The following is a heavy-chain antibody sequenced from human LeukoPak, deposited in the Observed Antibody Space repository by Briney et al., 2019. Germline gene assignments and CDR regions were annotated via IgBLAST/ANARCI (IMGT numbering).Heavy chain of an antibody. CDR3: ARTGRGYSHPFDY. D-gene: IGHD5-18*01. J-gene: IGHJ4*02. V-gene: IGHV4-30-2*01. CDR1: GGSISSGGYY. CDR2: IYHSGST. Sequence: ASETLSLTCTVSGGSISSGGYYWSWIRQPPGKGLEWIGYIYHSGSTYYNPSLKSRVTISVDRSKNQFSLKLSSVTAADTAVYYCARTGRGYSHPFDYWGQGTLVTVSS.